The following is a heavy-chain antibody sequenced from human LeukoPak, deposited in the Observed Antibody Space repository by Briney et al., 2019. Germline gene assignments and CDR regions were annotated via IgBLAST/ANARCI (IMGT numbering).Heavy chain of an antibody. V-gene: IGHV4-59*01. Sequence: SETRSRTCTVSGGSISSYYWSWIRQPPGKGLEWIGYIYYSGSTNYNPSLKSRVTISVDTSKNQFSLKLSSVTAADTAVYYCARDISSSWIFDYWGQGTLVTVSS. J-gene: IGHJ4*02. CDR3: ARDISSSWIFDY. CDR2: IYYSGST. CDR1: GGSISSYY. D-gene: IGHD6-13*01.